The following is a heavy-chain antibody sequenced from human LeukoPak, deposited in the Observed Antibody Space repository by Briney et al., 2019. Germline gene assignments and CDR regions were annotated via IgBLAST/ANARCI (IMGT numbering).Heavy chain of an antibody. CDR3: ARAPMGAAALY. V-gene: IGHV1-8*01. CDR1: GYTFTNFD. Sequence: ASVKVSCKASGYTFTNFDINWVRQAPGQGLEWMGWMNPVSGNAGSAQKFQGRVTLTRDTSISTAYMELSSLRSDDTAFYYCARAPMGAAALYRGQGTLVTVSS. CDR2: MNPVSGNA. J-gene: IGHJ4*02. D-gene: IGHD6-13*01.